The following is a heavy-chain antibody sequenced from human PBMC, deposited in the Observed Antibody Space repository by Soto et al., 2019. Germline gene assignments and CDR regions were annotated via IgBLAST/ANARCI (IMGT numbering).Heavy chain of an antibody. J-gene: IGHJ6*02. Sequence: SVKVSCKASGGTFSSYTISWVRQAPGQGLEWMGRIIPILGIANYAQKFQGRVTITADKSTSTAYMELSSLRSEDTAVYYCARVYSSSWPYYYYGMDVWGQGTTVTVSS. V-gene: IGHV1-69*02. CDR1: GGTFSSYT. CDR2: IIPILGIA. D-gene: IGHD6-13*01. CDR3: ARVYSSSWPYYYYGMDV.